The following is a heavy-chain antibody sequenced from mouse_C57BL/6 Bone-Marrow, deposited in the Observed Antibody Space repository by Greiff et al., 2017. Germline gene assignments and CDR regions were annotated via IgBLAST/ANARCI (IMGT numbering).Heavy chain of an antibody. J-gene: IGHJ2*01. CDR2: IDPSDSYT. CDR1: GYTFTSYW. D-gene: IGHD1-1*01. Sequence: QVQLQQPGAELVMPGASVKLSCKASGYTFTSYWMHWVKQRPGQGLEWIGEIDPSDSYTNYNQKFKGKSTLTVDKSSSTAYMQLSSLTSEDSAVYYCARAYYGKGFDYWGQGTTLTVSS. V-gene: IGHV1-69*01. CDR3: ARAYYGKGFDY.